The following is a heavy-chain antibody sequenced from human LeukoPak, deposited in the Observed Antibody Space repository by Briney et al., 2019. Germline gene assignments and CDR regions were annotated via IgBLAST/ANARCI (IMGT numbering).Heavy chain of an antibody. CDR1: GFSFSSYA. D-gene: IGHD5-12*01. Sequence: GGSLRLSCAGSGFSFSSYAMYWVRQAPGKGLEWVALISYDGGDKYYAESMKGRITISRDNAENTLYLQMNNLRPDDTAFYFCVKEGVEYSYSYGDYWGQGTLVTVSS. V-gene: IGHV3-30*18. CDR2: ISYDGGDK. CDR3: VKEGVEYSYSYGDY. J-gene: IGHJ4*02.